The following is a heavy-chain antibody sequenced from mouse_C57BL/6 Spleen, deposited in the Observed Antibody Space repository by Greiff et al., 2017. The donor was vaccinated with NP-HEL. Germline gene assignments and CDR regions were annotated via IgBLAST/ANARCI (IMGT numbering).Heavy chain of an antibody. Sequence: VQLVESGPELVKPGASVKISCKASGYAFSSSWMNWVKQRPGKGLEWIGRIYPGDGDTNYNGKFKGKATLTADKSSSTAYMQLSSLTSEDSAVYFCARSWDEGWYFDVWGTGTTVTVSS. CDR1: GYAFSSSW. J-gene: IGHJ1*03. CDR3: ARSWDEGWYFDV. D-gene: IGHD4-1*01. V-gene: IGHV1-82*01. CDR2: IYPGDGDT.